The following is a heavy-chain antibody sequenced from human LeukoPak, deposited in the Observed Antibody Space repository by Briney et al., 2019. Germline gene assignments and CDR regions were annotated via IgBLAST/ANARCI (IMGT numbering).Heavy chain of an antibody. V-gene: IGHV1-69*13. CDR2: IIPIFGTA. CDR3: ASGAVTIRVWNMDV. Sequence: GASVKVSCKASGGTFSSYAISWVRQAPGQGLEWMGGIIPIFGTANYAQKFQGRVTITADESTSTAYMELSSLRSEDTAVYYCASGAVTIRVWNMDVWGKGTTVTVSS. D-gene: IGHD4-11*01. CDR1: GGTFSSYA. J-gene: IGHJ6*03.